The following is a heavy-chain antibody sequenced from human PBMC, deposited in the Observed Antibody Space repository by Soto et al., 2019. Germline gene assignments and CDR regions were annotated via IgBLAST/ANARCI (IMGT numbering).Heavy chain of an antibody. CDR2: ISGFNGNT. CDR1: GYTFNFYG. J-gene: IGHJ4*02. D-gene: IGHD3-16*01. CDR3: ARIGVSSGHESPDFDS. V-gene: IGHV1-18*01. Sequence: ASVKVSCKASGYTFNFYGITWVRQAPGQGLEWMGWISGFNGNTNYAADLQGRVTMTTDTSTSTAYMELRGLRSDDTDVYYCARIGVSSGHESPDFDSSGQGTLVTVSS.